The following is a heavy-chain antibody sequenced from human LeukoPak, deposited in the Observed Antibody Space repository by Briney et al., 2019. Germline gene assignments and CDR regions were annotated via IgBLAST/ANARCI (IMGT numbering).Heavy chain of an antibody. CDR1: GFTFTNYA. D-gene: IGHD3-16*01. V-gene: IGHV3-23*01. Sequence: PGGSLRLSCAASGFTFTNYAMNWVRQAPGKGLEWVSSISGTVGTTYYADSVKGRFTISRDNSKNTLYLQMNSLRAEDMAVYYCAKGSPPGDWGQGTLVTVSS. J-gene: IGHJ4*02. CDR2: ISGTVGTT. CDR3: AKGSPPGD.